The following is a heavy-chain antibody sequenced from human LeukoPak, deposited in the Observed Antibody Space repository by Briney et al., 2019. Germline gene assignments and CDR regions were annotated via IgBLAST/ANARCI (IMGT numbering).Heavy chain of an antibody. Sequence: PSETLSLTCTVSGGSISSYYWGWIRQPAGMGLEWIGHIYTSGSPNHNPSLKSRVTMSVDTSKNQFSLKLNSVTAADTAVYYCARERGDCSSTSCYPYYFDSWGQGTLVTVSS. CDR2: IYTSGSP. V-gene: IGHV4-4*07. D-gene: IGHD2-2*01. J-gene: IGHJ4*02. CDR3: ARERGDCSSTSCYPYYFDS. CDR1: GGSISSYY.